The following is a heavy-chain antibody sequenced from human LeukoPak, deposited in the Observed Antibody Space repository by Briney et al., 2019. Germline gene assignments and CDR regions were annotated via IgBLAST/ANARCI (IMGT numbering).Heavy chain of an antibody. CDR2: ISSSGSII. CDR3: ARGPNSNWSGLDF. V-gene: IGHV3-48*01. D-gene: IGHD6-6*01. CDR1: GLTFSSYT. J-gene: IGHJ4*02. Sequence: GGSLRLSCAASGLTFSSYTMNWVRQAPGKGLEWVSYISSSGSIIYYADSVKGRFTISRDNAKNSLYLQMNSLRAEDTAVYYCARGPNSNWSGLDFWGQGTLLTVSS.